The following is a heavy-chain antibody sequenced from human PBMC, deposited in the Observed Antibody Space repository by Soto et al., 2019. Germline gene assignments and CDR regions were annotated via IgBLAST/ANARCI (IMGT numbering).Heavy chain of an antibody. CDR3: ARETSGSYYKLDL. J-gene: IGHJ2*01. CDR2: ISAYNGNT. V-gene: IGHV1-18*01. CDR1: GYSFTSYG. Sequence: QVQLAQSAAEVKKPGASVKVSCKASGYSFTSYGITWVRQAPGQGLEWMGWISAYNGNTKYAQNLQDRVTLTTDTSTNTAYMELRSLTSDDTAVYYCARETSGSYYKLDLWGRGTLVTV. D-gene: IGHD3-10*01.